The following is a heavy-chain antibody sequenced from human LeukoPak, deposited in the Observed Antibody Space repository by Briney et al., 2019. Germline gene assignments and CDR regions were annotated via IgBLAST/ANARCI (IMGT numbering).Heavy chain of an antibody. D-gene: IGHD3-22*01. V-gene: IGHV1-69*05. Sequence: ASVKVSCKASGGTFSSYAISWVRQAPGQGLEWMGGIIPIFGTANYAQKFQGRVTITTDESTSTAYVELSSLRSEDTAVYYCARELLDYYDSSGYYYVLAYWGQGTLVTVSS. CDR3: ARELLDYYDSSGYYYVLAY. CDR2: IIPIFGTA. CDR1: GGTFSSYA. J-gene: IGHJ4*02.